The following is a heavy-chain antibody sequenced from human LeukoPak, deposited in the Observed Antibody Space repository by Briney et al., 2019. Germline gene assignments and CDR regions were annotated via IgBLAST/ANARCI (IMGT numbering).Heavy chain of an antibody. CDR3: XKDXTSGGWYYYFDY. D-gene: IGHD6-19*01. V-gene: IGHV3-9*01. CDR2: ISWNSGSI. Sequence: PGRSLRLSCAASGFTFDDYAMHWVRHAPGKGLEWVSGISWNSGSIVYADSVKGRFTISRDNAKNSLYLQMNSLRAEDTALYYCXKDXTSGGWYYYFDYWGQGXLVTV. CDR1: GFTFDDYA. J-gene: IGHJ4*02.